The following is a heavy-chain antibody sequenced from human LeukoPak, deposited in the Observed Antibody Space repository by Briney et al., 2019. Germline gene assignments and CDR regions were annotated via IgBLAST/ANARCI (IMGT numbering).Heavy chain of an antibody. CDR1: GYTFTSYY. V-gene: IGHV1-46*01. CDR2: INPSGGST. D-gene: IGHD6-19*01. J-gene: IGHJ3*02. Sequence: GASVKVSCKASGYTFTSYYMHWVRQAPGQGLEWMGIINPSGGSTSYAQKFQGRVTMTRDMSTSTVYMELSSLRSEDTAVYYCARAYSIAYSSERLDAFDIWGQGTMVTVSS. CDR3: ARAYSIAYSSERLDAFDI.